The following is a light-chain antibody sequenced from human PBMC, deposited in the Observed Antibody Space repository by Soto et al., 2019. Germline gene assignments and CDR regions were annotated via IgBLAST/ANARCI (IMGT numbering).Light chain of an antibody. CDR3: QQSYSTPYT. CDR2: TAS. Sequence: DIQMTQSPSSLSASVGDRVTITCRASQSISTYLNWYQQKPGKAPKLLIYTASRLQSGVPSRFSGSGSGTDFTLTISSLQPEDFATYSCQQSYSTPYTFGPGTNLEIK. J-gene: IGKJ2*01. CDR1: QSISTY. V-gene: IGKV1-39*01.